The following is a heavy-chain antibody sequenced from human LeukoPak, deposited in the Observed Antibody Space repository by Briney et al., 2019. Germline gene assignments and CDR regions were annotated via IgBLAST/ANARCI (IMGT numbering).Heavy chain of an antibody. CDR1: GGTFSSYA. D-gene: IGHD5-24*01. CDR2: IIPIFGTA. CDR3: ARDGGDGYKFDY. V-gene: IGHV1-69*13. J-gene: IGHJ4*02. Sequence: SVKVSCKASGGTFSSYAVSWVRQAPGQGLEWMGGIIPIFGTANYAQKFQGRVTITADESTSTAYMELSSLRSEDTAVYYCARDGGDGYKFDYWGQGTLVTVSS.